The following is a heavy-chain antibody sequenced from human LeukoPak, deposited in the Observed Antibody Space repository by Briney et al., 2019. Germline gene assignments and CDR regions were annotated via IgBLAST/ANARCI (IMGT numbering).Heavy chain of an antibody. CDR2: ISSSSSTI. J-gene: IGHJ6*03. V-gene: IGHV3-48*01. CDR3: ARGPLEWLLPYYYYYYMDV. D-gene: IGHD3-3*01. Sequence: PGGSLRLSCAASGFTFSSYSMNWVRQAPGKGLEWVSYISSSSSTIYYADSVKGRFTISRDNAKNSLYLQMNSLRAEDTAVYYCARGPLEWLLPYYYYYYMDVWGKGTTVTVSS. CDR1: GFTFSSYS.